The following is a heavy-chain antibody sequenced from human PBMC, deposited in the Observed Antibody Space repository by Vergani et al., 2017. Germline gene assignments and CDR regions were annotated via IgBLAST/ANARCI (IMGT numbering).Heavy chain of an antibody. D-gene: IGHD2-2*01. Sequence: EVQLVQSGAEVKTPGESLKISCKGSGYSFTSYWIGWVRQMPGKGLEWMGRIDPSDSYTNYSPSFQGHVTISADKSISTAYLQWSTLKASDTAMYYCARAGFPDIVVVPAAIPAFDIWGQGTMVTVSS. J-gene: IGHJ3*02. CDR1: GYSFTSYW. CDR3: ARAGFPDIVVVPAAIPAFDI. CDR2: IDPSDSYT. V-gene: IGHV5-10-1*01.